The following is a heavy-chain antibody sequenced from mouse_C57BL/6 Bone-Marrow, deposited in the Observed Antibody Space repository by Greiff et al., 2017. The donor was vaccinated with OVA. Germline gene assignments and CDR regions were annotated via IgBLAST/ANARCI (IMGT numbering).Heavy chain of an antibody. CDR2: IYPGNGDT. CDR1: GYTFTSYN. D-gene: IGHD1-1*01. J-gene: IGHJ4*01. CDR3: ARCPYYYGSSPYYAMDY. Sequence: QVQLQQSGAELVRPGASVKMSCKASGYTFTSYNMHWVKQTPRQGLEWIGAIYPGNGDTSYNQKFKGKATLTVDKSSSTAYMQLSSLTSEDSAGYFCARCPYYYGSSPYYAMDYWGQGTSVTVSS. V-gene: IGHV1-12*01.